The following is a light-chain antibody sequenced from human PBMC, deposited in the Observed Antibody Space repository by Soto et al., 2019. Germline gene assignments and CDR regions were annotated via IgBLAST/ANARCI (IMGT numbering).Light chain of an antibody. CDR2: EVT. CDR1: SSDVGGYNF. CDR3: SSYSGTKSRDV. J-gene: IGLJ1*01. V-gene: IGLV2-8*01. Sequence: QSALTQPPSASGSRGQSVTISCTGTSSDVGGYNFVSWYQQHPGKAPKLILYEVTKRPSGVPDRFSGSKAGNAASLTVSGLQPEDDAHYYCSSYSGTKSRDVFGTGTKLTVL.